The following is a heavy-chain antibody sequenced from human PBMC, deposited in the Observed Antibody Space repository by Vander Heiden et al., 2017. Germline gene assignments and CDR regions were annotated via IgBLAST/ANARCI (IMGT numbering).Heavy chain of an antibody. J-gene: IGHJ4*02. Sequence: EVQLVRSGAELKKPGESLKISCRASGYSFTNYWIAWVRQMPGKGLEWMGMVYPGDSETRYSPSFQGPVTISADKSTNTAYLQWSSLKASDTAMYYCARRTLDGGRPYHFWGQGTLVTVSS. CDR3: ARRTLDGGRPYHF. V-gene: IGHV5-51*01. D-gene: IGHD2-21*01. CDR1: GYSFTNYW. CDR2: VYPGDSET.